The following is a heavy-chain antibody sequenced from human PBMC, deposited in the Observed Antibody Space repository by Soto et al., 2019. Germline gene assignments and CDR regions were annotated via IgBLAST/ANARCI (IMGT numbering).Heavy chain of an antibody. CDR2: INGDGGRT. V-gene: IGHV3-74*01. J-gene: IGHJ4*02. CDR1: GFTFGSYW. D-gene: IGHD3-10*01. Sequence: EVQLVESGGGSVQTGGSLRISCAASGFTFGSYWMDWVRQVPGKGLVWVSRINGDGGRTTYADSVKRRFTISRDNAHNTLYLQMDSLTADDTAVYYCSRETLWFGESPKSGGQGTLVTVSS. CDR3: SRETLWFGESPKS.